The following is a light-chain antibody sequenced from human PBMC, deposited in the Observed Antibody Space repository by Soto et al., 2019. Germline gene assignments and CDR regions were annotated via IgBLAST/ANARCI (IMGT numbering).Light chain of an antibody. V-gene: IGLV2-14*02. CDR2: EVS. CDR1: SSDVGAYNL. CDR3: SSYTRSTTRV. Sequence: QSALTQPASVSGSPEQSITISCTGTSSDVGAYNLVSWYQQHPGKAPKLLIYEVSNRPSGVSNRFSGSKSANTASLTISGLQAENEADYYCSSYTRSTTRVFGGGTKLTVL. J-gene: IGLJ2*01.